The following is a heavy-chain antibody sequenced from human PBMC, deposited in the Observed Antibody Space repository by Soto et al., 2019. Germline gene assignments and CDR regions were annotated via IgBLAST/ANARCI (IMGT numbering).Heavy chain of an antibody. J-gene: IGHJ4*02. CDR1: GFTFSSYW. CDR3: ASTLASSSWPPVGFDY. CDR2: IKQDGSEK. Sequence: EVQLVESGGGLVQPGGSLRLSCAASGFTFSSYWMSWVRQAPGKGLEWVANIKQDGSEKYYVDSVKGRFTISRDNAKNSLYLQMNSLRAEDTAVYYCASTLASSSWPPVGFDYWGEGTLVTVSS. V-gene: IGHV3-7*05. D-gene: IGHD6-13*01.